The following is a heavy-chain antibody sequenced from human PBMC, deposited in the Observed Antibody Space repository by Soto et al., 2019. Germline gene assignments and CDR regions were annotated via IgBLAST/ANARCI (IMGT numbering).Heavy chain of an antibody. V-gene: IGHV1-69*01. CDR2: ILPVFDEL. CDR3: ARASDTSGYYY. CDR1: GGTFKNYA. Sequence: QVQLVQSASEVKKPGSSVKVSCKVSGGTFKNYAISWVRQAPGQGLEWVGGILPVFDELNYAPKLQGRVTMTADEVTSTAHLELGSLTSEGTAVYFCARASDTSGYYYWGQGTLVTVSS. J-gene: IGHJ4*02. D-gene: IGHD3-22*01.